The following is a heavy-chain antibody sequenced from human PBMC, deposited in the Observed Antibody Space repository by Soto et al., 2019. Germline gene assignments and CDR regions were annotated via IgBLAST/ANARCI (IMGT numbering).Heavy chain of an antibody. D-gene: IGHD3-22*01. J-gene: IGHJ5*01. CDR2: VFSSGST. CDR3: STRAYDTNGYYRFDP. Sequence: PSETLSLTCTVSDGSMSGYYWSWIRQPPGKGLEWIGYVFSSGSTDYSPSLKSRVTISLDTSKNQFSLTLSAVTAADTAMYYCSTRAYDTNGYYRFDPWGQGTLVTVSS. V-gene: IGHV4-59*12. CDR1: DGSMSGYY.